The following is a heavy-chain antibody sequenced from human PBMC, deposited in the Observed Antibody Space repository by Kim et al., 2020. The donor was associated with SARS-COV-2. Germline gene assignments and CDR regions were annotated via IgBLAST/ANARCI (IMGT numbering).Heavy chain of an antibody. CDR1: GFSLSTSGVG. CDR3: AHRFNEDPKGPFPRYGSGGSCYNWFAP. V-gene: IGHV2-5*02. J-gene: IGHJ5*02. D-gene: IGHD2-15*01. CDR2: IYWDDDK. Sequence: SGPTLVNPTQTLTLTCTFSGFSLSTSGVGVGWIRQPPGKALEWLALIYWDDDKRYSPSLKSRLTITKDTSKNQVVLTMTNMDPVDTATYYCAHRFNEDPKGPFPRYGSGGSCYNWFAPWGQGTLVTVSS.